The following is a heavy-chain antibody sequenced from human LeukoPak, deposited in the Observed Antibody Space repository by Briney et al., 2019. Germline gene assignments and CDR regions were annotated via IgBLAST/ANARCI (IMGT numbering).Heavy chain of an antibody. CDR3: ARDNYDSSTPYYFDY. V-gene: IGHV3-21*01. Sequence: GGSLRLSCAASGFTFSRYSMNWVRQAPGKGLEWVSSISGSSSYIYYADSVKGRFTISRHNAKNSLYLQMNSLRAEDTAVYYCARDNYDSSTPYYFDYWGQGTLVTVSS. D-gene: IGHD3-22*01. CDR2: ISGSSSYI. CDR1: GFTFSRYS. J-gene: IGHJ4*02.